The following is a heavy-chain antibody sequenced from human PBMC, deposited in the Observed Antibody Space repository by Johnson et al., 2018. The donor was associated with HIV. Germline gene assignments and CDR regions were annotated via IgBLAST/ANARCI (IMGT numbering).Heavy chain of an antibody. CDR3: ARDGESQQLPLGDAFDV. Sequence: VQLVESGGGVVQPGRSLRLSCAASGFTFSSYAMHWVRQAPGKGLDWVAVISYDGSNKYYADSVKGRFTISRDNSKNTLYLQMNSLRAEDTAVYYCARDGESQQLPLGDAFDVWGQGTMVTVSS. J-gene: IGHJ3*01. V-gene: IGHV3-30*04. CDR1: GFTFSSYA. CDR2: ISYDGSNK. D-gene: IGHD6-13*01.